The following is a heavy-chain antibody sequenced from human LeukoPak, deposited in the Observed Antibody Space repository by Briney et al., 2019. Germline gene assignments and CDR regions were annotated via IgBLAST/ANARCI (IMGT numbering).Heavy chain of an antibody. CDR2: FDPEDGET. D-gene: IGHD3-10*01. J-gene: IGHJ3*02. V-gene: IGHV1-24*01. CDR3: ATDSPRVNFRGAIIEHAFDI. CDR1: GYTLTELS. Sequence: ASVKVSCKVSGYTLTELSMHWVRQAPGKGLEWMGGFDPEDGETIYAQKFQGRVTMTEDTSTDTAYMELSSLRSEDTAVYYCATDSPRVNFRGAIIEHAFDIWGQGTMVTVSS.